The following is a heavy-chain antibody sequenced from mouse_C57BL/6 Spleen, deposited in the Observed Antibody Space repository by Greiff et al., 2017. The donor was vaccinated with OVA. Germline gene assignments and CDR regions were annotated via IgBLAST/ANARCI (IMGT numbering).Heavy chain of an antibody. D-gene: IGHD1-1*01. V-gene: IGHV1-15*01. J-gene: IGHJ2*01. CDR2: IDPETGGT. CDR1: GYTFTDYE. CDR3: TRSYYGSS. Sequence: VQLQESGAELVRPGASVTLSCKASGYTFTDYEMHWVKQTPVHGLEWIGAIDPETGGTAYNQKFKGKAILTADKSSSTAYMELRSLTSEDSAVYYCTRSYYGSSWGQGTTLTVSS.